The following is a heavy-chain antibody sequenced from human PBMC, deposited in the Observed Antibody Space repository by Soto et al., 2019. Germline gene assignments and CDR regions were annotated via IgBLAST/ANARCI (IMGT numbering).Heavy chain of an antibody. D-gene: IGHD6-13*01. CDR1: GFTFSSYD. V-gene: IGHV3-13*01. CDR3: ARGDIAAAGLTRPMDV. CDR2: IGTAGDT. Sequence: PGGSLRLSCAASGFTFSSYDMHWVRQATGKGLEWVSAIGTAGDTYYPGSVKGRFTISRENAKNSLYLQMNSLRAGDTAVYYCARGDIAAAGLTRPMDVWRELPTVPASS. J-gene: IGHJ6*03.